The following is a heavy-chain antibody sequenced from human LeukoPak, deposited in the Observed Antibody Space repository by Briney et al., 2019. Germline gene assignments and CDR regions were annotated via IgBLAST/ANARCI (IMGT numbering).Heavy chain of an antibody. D-gene: IGHD6-13*01. CDR2: INHSGST. Sequence: SETLSLTCAVYGGSFSGYYWSWIRQPPGKGLEWIGEINHSGSTNYNPSLKGRVTISVDTSKNQFSLKLSSVTAADTAVYYCARGRSSSWRNWFDPWGQGTLVTVSS. CDR1: GGSFSGYY. J-gene: IGHJ5*02. CDR3: ARGRSSSWRNWFDP. V-gene: IGHV4-34*01.